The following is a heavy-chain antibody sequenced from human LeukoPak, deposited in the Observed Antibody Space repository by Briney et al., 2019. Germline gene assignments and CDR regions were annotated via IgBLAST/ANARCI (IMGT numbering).Heavy chain of an antibody. D-gene: IGHD1-26*01. J-gene: IGHJ3*02. CDR3: ARVSSGTYSAFDN. CDR1: GYTFTGYY. CDR2: INPNSGGT. V-gene: IGHV1-2*04. Sequence: ASVKVSCKASGYTFTGYYMHWVRQAPGQGLEWMGWINPNSGGTNYAQKFQGWVTMTRDTSFSTAYMELTRLTSDDTALYYCARVSSGTYSAFDNWGQGTMVTVS.